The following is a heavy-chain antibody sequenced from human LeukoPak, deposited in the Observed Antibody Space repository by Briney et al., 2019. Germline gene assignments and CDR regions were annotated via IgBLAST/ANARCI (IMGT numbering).Heavy chain of an antibody. V-gene: IGHV4-34*01. Sequence: SETLSLTCAVYGGSFSGYYWSWIRQPPGKGLEWIGEINHSGSTNYNPSLKSRVTISVDTSKSQFSLKLSSVTAADTAVYYCAREGSDSGYDFVGPWGQGTLVTVSS. J-gene: IGHJ4*02. CDR3: AREGSDSGYDFVGP. CDR1: GGSFSGYY. CDR2: INHSGST. D-gene: IGHD5-12*01.